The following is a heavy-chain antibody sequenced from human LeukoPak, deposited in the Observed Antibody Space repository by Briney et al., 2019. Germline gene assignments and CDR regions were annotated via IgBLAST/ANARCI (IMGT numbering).Heavy chain of an antibody. D-gene: IGHD6-6*01. Sequence: GGSLRLSCAASGFSFSSHWMNWVRQAPGKGLEWVANIKQDGSEKYYVDSVKGRFTISRDNAKSSLYLQMNSLRAEDTAVYYCARELGSYSSSSQGDYWGQGTLVTFSS. J-gene: IGHJ4*02. CDR1: GFSFSSHW. CDR3: ARELGSYSSSSQGDY. V-gene: IGHV3-7*01. CDR2: IKQDGSEK.